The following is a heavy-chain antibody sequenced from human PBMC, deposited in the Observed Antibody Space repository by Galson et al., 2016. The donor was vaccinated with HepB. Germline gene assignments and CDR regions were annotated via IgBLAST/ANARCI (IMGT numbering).Heavy chain of an antibody. CDR1: GFTFSNAW. CDR3: TSLSYDFWSAYYYRDY. D-gene: IGHD3-3*01. Sequence: SLRLSCAASGFTFSNAWMSWVRQAPGKGLEWVGRIKSKTDGGTTDYAAPVKGRFTISRDDSKNTLYLQMNSLKTEDTAVYYCTSLSYDFWSAYYYRDYWGQGTQVTVSS. V-gene: IGHV3-15*01. CDR2: IKSKTDGGTT. J-gene: IGHJ4*02.